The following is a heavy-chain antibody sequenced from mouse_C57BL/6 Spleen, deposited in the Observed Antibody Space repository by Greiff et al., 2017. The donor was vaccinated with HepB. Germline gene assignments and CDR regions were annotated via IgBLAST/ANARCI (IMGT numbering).Heavy chain of an antibody. D-gene: IGHD2-3*01. J-gene: IGHJ4*01. Sequence: QVQLQQPGAELVRPGSSVKLSCKASGYTFTSYWMEWVKQRPGQGLEWIGNIYPSDSETHYNQKFKDKATLTVDKSSSTAYMQLSSLTSEDSAVYYCARHRIYDGFPYAMDYWGQGTSVTVSS. CDR1: GYTFTSYW. CDR3: ARHRIYDGFPYAMDY. V-gene: IGHV1-61*01. CDR2: IYPSDSET.